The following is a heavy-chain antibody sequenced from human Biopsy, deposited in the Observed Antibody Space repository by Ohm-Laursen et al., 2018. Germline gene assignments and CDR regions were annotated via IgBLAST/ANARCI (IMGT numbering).Heavy chain of an antibody. CDR2: VIPISNTA. J-gene: IGHJ4*02. CDR3: ATLTEDYGASPDS. Sequence: SSVKVSCKASGGSFSDYGLSWVRQAPGRGLEWMGRVIPISNTANYAQNFQDRLTITADRSTNTAYMELNSLRSEDTAVYFCATLTEDYGASPDSWGPGTLVVVSS. CDR1: GGSFSDYG. V-gene: IGHV1-69*06. D-gene: IGHD4-17*01.